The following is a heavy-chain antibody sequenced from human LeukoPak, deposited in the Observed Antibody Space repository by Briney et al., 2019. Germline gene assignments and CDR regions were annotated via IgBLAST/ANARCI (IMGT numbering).Heavy chain of an antibody. D-gene: IGHD3-3*01. CDR2: IKQDGSEK. J-gene: IGHJ4*02. CDR3: AREHRRYYDFWSGYLKYFDY. CDR1: GFTFSSYW. V-gene: IGHV3-7*03. Sequence: GGPLRLSCAASGFTFSSYWMSWVRQAPGKGLEWVANIKQDGSEKYYVDSVKGRFTISRDDAKNSLYLQMNSLRAEDTAVYYCAREHRRYYDFWSGYLKYFDYWGQGTQVTVSS.